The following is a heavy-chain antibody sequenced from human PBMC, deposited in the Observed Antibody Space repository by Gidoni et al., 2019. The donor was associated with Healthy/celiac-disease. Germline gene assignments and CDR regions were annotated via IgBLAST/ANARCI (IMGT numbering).Heavy chain of an antibody. V-gene: IGHV4-38-2*02. J-gene: IGHJ4*02. CDR3: AREEGSGWYDY. D-gene: IGHD6-19*01. CDR2: IYHSGST. CDR1: GYSISRGYY. Sequence: QVQLQESGPGLVKPSETLSLTCAVSGYSISRGYYWGWIRQPPGKGLEWIGSIYHSGSTYYNPSLKSRVTISVDTSKNQFSLKLSSVTAADTAVYYCAREEGSGWYDYWGQGTLVTVSS.